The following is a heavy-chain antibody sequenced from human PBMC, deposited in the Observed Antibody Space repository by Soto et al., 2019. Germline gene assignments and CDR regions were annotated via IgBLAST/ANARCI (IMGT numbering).Heavy chain of an antibody. J-gene: IGHJ4*02. CDR1: GFTFSSYW. Sequence: PGGSLRLSCAASGFTFSSYWMHWVRQAPGKRLVWVSRINSDGSSTNYADSVKGRFTISRDNAKNTLYLQMNSLRAEDTAVYYCARLPVDTSTGIDYWGQGTLVTVSS. CDR3: ARLPVDTSTGIDY. D-gene: IGHD5-18*01. CDR2: INSDGSST. V-gene: IGHV3-74*01.